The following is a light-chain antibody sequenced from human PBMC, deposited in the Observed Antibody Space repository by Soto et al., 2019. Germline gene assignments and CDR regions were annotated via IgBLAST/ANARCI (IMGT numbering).Light chain of an antibody. Sequence: DIQMTQSPSTLSASVGDRVTITCRASQSISSWLAWCQQKPGKAPKLLIYDASSLESGVPSRFSGSGSGTEFTLTISSLQPDDFAIYYCQQYNSYSYTFGQGTKLEIK. CDR2: DAS. J-gene: IGKJ2*01. V-gene: IGKV1-5*01. CDR1: QSISSW. CDR3: QQYNSYSYT.